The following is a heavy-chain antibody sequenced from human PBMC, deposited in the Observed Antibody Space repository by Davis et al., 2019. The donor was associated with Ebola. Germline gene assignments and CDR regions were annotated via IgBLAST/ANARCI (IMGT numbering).Heavy chain of an antibody. V-gene: IGHV3-23*01. CDR2: ISGSGGST. J-gene: IGHJ4*02. Sequence: GESLKISCAASGFTFSSYAMSWVRQAPGKGLEWVSGISGSGGSTYYADSVKGRFTISRDNSENMLYLQMNSLRAEDTAVYYCARSRGYCSGGSCYPYDCWGQGTLVTVSS. CDR1: GFTFSSYA. CDR3: ARSRGYCSGGSCYPYDC. D-gene: IGHD2-15*01.